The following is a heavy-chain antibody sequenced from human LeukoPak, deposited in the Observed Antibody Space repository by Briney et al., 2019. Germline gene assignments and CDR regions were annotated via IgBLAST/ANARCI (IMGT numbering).Heavy chain of an antibody. CDR2: VYTSGST. CDR1: GASISSYY. Sequence: PSETLSLTCTVSGASISSYYWSWIRQPAGKGLEWIGRVYTSGSTNYNPSLKSRVTIPVDKSKNQFSLKLSSVTAADTAVYYCAGRDYWGQGTLVTVSS. V-gene: IGHV4-4*07. J-gene: IGHJ4*02. D-gene: IGHD1-26*01. CDR3: AGRDY.